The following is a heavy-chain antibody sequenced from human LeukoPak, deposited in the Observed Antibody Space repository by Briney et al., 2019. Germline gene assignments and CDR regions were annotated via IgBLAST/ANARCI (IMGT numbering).Heavy chain of an antibody. V-gene: IGHV3-48*01. CDR3: ARDGWFGDYNWFDP. Sequence: GESLRLSCAASGFTFSSYSMNWVRQAPGKGLEGVSYISSASNTISYADSVKGRFTISRDNAKNSLYLQMNSLRAEDTAMYYCARDGWFGDYNWFDPWGQGTLVTVSS. CDR2: ISSASNTI. J-gene: IGHJ5*02. D-gene: IGHD3-10*01. CDR1: GFTFSSYS.